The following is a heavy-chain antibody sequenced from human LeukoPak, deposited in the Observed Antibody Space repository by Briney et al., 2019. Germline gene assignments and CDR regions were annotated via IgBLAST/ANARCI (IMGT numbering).Heavy chain of an antibody. V-gene: IGHV4-59*01. Sequence: SETLSLTCTVSGGSIDSYYWSWIRQPPEKGLEWIGFIYYSGSTKYNPSLKSRVTISMDRSTNQFSLKLTSVTAADTAVYYCARESFGSGRNNWFDPWGQGTLVTVSS. J-gene: IGHJ5*02. CDR1: GGSIDSYY. CDR2: IYYSGST. D-gene: IGHD3-10*01. CDR3: ARESFGSGRNNWFDP.